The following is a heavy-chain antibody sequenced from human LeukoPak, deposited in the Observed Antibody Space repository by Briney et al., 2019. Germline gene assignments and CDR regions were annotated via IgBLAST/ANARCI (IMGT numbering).Heavy chain of an antibody. CDR3: ARLLLPITMIEGDAFDI. Sequence: PSETLSLTCTVSGGSLSSSSYYWGWLRQPPGTGLEWIGSIYYSGSTYNNPSLKSRVTISVDTSKNQFSPKLSSVTAADTAVYYCARLLLPITMIEGDAFDIWGQGTMVTVSS. CDR1: GGSLSSSSYY. D-gene: IGHD3-22*01. V-gene: IGHV4-39*01. J-gene: IGHJ3*02. CDR2: IYYSGST.